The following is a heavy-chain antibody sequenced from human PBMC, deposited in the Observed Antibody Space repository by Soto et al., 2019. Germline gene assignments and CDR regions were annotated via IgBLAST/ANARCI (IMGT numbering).Heavy chain of an antibody. CDR2: INWNGGST. CDR3: ARGITIFGVAHDAFDI. Sequence: GGSLRLSCAASGFTFDDYGMSWVRQAPGKGLEWVSGINWNGGSTGYADSVKGRFTISRDNAKNSLYLQMNSLRAEDTALYHWARGITIFGVAHDAFDIWGQGTMVTVSS. D-gene: IGHD3-3*01. CDR1: GFTFDDYG. J-gene: IGHJ3*02. V-gene: IGHV3-20*01.